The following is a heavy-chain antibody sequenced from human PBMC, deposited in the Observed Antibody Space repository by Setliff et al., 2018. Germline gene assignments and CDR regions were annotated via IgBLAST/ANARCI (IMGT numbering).Heavy chain of an antibody. CDR3: ARGGTYRYFDY. Sequence: SETLSLTCTVSGGSISTYYWSWIRRPAGKGLEWIGRVFVDGSTNYNPSLKSRVTMSVDTSKNQFSLKLSSVTAADTAVYYCARGGTYRYFDYWGQGTLVTVSS. V-gene: IGHV4-4*07. J-gene: IGHJ4*02. CDR1: GGSISTYY. CDR2: VFVDGST.